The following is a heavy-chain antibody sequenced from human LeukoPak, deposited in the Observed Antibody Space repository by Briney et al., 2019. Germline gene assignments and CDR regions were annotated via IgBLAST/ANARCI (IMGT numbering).Heavy chain of an antibody. J-gene: IGHJ6*02. CDR1: GFTFSSYG. Sequence: GGSLRLSCAASGFTFSSYGMHWVRQAPGKGLEWVAVISYDGSNKYYADSVKGRFTISRDNSRNTLYLQMNSLRAEDTAVYYCAKRDWEDGMDVWGQGTTVTVSS. D-gene: IGHD1-26*01. CDR3: AKRDWEDGMDV. CDR2: ISYDGSNK. V-gene: IGHV3-30*18.